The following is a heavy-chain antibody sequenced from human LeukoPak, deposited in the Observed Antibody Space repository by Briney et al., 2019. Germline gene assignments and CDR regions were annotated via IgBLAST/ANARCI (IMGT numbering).Heavy chain of an antibody. CDR3: ARTWGAAGAYYFDY. Sequence: SETLSLTCTVSGGSISSYYWSWIRQPPGKGLEWIGRIYTSGSTNYNPSLKSRVTMSVDTSKNQFSLKLSSVTAADTAVYYCARTWGAAGAYYFDYWGQGTLVTVSS. D-gene: IGHD6-13*01. CDR2: IYTSGST. J-gene: IGHJ4*02. CDR1: GGSISSYY. V-gene: IGHV4-4*07.